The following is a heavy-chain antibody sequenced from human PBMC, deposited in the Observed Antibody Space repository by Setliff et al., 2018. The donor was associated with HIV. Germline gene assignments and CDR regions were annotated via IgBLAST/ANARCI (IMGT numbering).Heavy chain of an antibody. CDR1: GGSISNYY. CDR2: IYTRGNT. J-gene: IGHJ6*03. Sequence: SETLSLTCTVSGGSISNYYWSWIRQAAGKGLEWIGRIYTRGNTNYNPSLRSRVTISVDTSKNQFSLKVTSVTAADTAVYYCTRDLWGDDYYYNNMDVWGKGTTVTVSS. D-gene: IGHD2-21*02. V-gene: IGHV4-4*07. CDR3: TRDLWGDDYYYNNMDV.